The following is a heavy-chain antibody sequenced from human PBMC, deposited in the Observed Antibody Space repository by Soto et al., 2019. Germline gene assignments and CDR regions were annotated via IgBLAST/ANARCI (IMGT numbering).Heavy chain of an antibody. CDR1: GYTFTSYG. CDR3: ARVDFWSGYYMAWFDP. CDR2: ISAYNANT. V-gene: IGHV1-18*04. D-gene: IGHD3-3*01. J-gene: IGHJ5*02. Sequence: ASVNVSCKASGYTFTSYGISWVRQAPGQGLEWIGWISAYNANTNYAQKLQGRITMTTDTSTSTAYMELRSLRSDDTAVDDVARVDFWSGYYMAWFDPWGQGTMVTVSS.